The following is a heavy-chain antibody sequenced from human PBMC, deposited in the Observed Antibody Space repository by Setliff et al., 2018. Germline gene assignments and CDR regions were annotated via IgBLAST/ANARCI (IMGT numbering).Heavy chain of an antibody. CDR1: GGSISSSTYY. D-gene: IGHD6-13*01. CDR2: IYYSGST. Sequence: SETLSLTCTVSGGSISSSTYYWGWIRQPPGKGLEWIGTIYYSGSTYYNPSLKSRVTISVDTSKNQFSLKLSSVTAVDTAVYYCARVSMYSSSWYYYYYGMDVWGQGTTVTVSS. J-gene: IGHJ6*02. V-gene: IGHV4-39*07. CDR3: ARVSMYSSSWYYYYYGMDV.